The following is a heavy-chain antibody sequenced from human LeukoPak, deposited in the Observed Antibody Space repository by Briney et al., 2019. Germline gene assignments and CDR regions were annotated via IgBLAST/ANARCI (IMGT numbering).Heavy chain of an antibody. V-gene: IGHV3-21*01. Sequence: GGSLRLSCAASGFTFSSYAMHWVRQAPGKGLEWVSSISSSTSYIYYADSVKGRFTISRDNAKNSLYLQMNSLRAEDTAVYYCAIPDTAMVTGAFVIWGQGTMVTVSS. CDR1: GFTFSSYA. D-gene: IGHD5-18*01. CDR3: AIPDTAMVTGAFVI. J-gene: IGHJ3*02. CDR2: ISSSTSYI.